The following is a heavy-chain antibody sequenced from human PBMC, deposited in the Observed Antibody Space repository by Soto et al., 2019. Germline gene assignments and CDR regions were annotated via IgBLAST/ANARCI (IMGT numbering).Heavy chain of an antibody. Sequence: SETLSLTCAVSGGPISSGGYSWSWIRQPPGKGLEWIGYIYHSGSTYYNPSLKSRVTISVDRSKNQFSLKLSSVTAADTAVYYCARASAYCGGDCYWGDAFDIWGQGTMVTVSS. CDR3: ARASAYCGGDCYWGDAFDI. D-gene: IGHD2-21*02. V-gene: IGHV4-30-2*01. CDR2: IYHSGST. CDR1: GGPISSGGYS. J-gene: IGHJ3*02.